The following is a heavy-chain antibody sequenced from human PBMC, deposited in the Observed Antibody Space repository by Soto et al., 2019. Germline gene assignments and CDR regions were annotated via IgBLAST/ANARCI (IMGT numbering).Heavy chain of an antibody. CDR3: VRVGLCITTSCYGNCFDP. D-gene: IGHD2-2*01. Sequence: EVQLVESGGGLVQPGGSLRLSCAASGFTFSTYWMHWIRQVPGKGLEWVSRINSDASHTYYADSVKGRFTISRDNAKTAFHLEMNSLQAQDTAVYYCVRVGLCITTSCYGNCFDPWCQGTLVTVSS. CDR2: INSDASHT. J-gene: IGHJ5*02. V-gene: IGHV3-74*01. CDR1: GFTFSTYW.